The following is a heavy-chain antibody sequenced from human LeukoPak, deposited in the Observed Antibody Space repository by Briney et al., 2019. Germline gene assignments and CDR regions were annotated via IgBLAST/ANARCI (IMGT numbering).Heavy chain of an antibody. CDR1: GYTFTDYY. D-gene: IGHD3-10*01. V-gene: IGHV1-2*04. J-gene: IGHJ4*02. CDR2: INPNSGGT. Sequence: ASVKVSCKASGYTFTDYYMYWVRQAPGQGLEWMGWINPNSGGTKYAQKFQGWVTMTRDTSISTAYMELSRLRSDDTAVYYCARGGKALWFGELPFDYWGQGTLVTVSS. CDR3: ARGGKALWFGELPFDY.